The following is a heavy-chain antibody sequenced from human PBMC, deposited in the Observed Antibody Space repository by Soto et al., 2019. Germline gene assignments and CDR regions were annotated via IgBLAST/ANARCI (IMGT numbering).Heavy chain of an antibody. D-gene: IGHD3-10*01. J-gene: IGHJ4*02. CDR2: IWYDGSNK. CDR1: GFIFSNYG. Sequence: QMQLVESGGGVVQPGRSLRLSCAASGFIFSNYGIHWVRQTPGKGLEWVAIIWYDGSNKYYADSVKGRFTISSDNFKNTVYLQMTLLRGEETAMYFCSAGEPLNYRGQGTLVTVSS. V-gene: IGHV3-33*01. CDR3: SAGEPLNY.